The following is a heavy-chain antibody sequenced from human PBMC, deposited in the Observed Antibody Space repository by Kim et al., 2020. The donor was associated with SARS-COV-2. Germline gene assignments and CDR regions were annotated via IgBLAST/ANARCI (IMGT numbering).Heavy chain of an antibody. Sequence: ADPVKGRFTISRDNSRNMLYLQMTSLGAEDTAIYYCARDHVMGATKWYFDLWGRGTLVTVSS. J-gene: IGHJ2*01. CDR3: ARDHVMGATKWYFDL. D-gene: IGHD1-26*01. V-gene: IGHV3-23*01.